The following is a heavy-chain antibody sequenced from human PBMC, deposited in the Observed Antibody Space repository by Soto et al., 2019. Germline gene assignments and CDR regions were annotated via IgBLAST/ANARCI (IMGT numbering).Heavy chain of an antibody. J-gene: IGHJ2*01. CDR3: EDGIRGVRSVSAFLLNRSSDL. D-gene: IGHD3-10*02. CDR2: IYYSGTT. Sequence: PPGKDLEWIGTIYYSGTTYYNPSLKSRVTLSVDTSKNQFSLNLDSVTAADTAFFKEEDGIRGVRSVSAFLLNRSSDL. V-gene: IGHV4-39*01.